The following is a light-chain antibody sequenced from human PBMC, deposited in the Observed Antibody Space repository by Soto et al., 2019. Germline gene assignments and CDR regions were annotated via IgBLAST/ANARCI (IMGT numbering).Light chain of an antibody. CDR3: QQYNSYSAFT. Sequence: DIQMTQSPSTLSASVGDRVTITCRTSQSISSWLAWYQQKPGKAPKLLIYKASSLESGVPSRFSGSGSGTEFTLTISCLQPDDFATYYCQQYNSYSAFTFGPGTTVDVK. CDR2: KAS. J-gene: IGKJ3*01. CDR1: QSISSW. V-gene: IGKV1-5*03.